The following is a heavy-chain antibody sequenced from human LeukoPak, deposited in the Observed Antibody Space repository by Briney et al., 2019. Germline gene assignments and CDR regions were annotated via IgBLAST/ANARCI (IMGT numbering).Heavy chain of an antibody. CDR3: ARALGFWSGSDY. Sequence: SETLSLTCTVSGGSISSGDYYWSWIRQPPGKGLEWIGYIYYSGSTYYNPSLKSRVTISVDTSKNQFSLKLSSVTAADAAVYYCARALGFWSGSDYWGQGPWSPSPQ. CDR1: GGSISSGDYY. J-gene: IGHJ4*02. CDR2: IYYSGST. V-gene: IGHV4-30-4*08. D-gene: IGHD3-3*01.